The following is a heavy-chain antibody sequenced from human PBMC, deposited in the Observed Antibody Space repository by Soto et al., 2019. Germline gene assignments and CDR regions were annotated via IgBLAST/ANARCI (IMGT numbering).Heavy chain of an antibody. J-gene: IGHJ4*02. CDR3: ARDRGSYYDSSGIFDY. Sequence: SVKVSCKASGYTFSSYAISWVRQAPGQGLEWMGGIIPIFGTANYAQKFQGRVTITADESTSTAYMELSSLRSEDTAVYYCARDRGSYYDSSGIFDYWGQGTLVTVSS. CDR1: GYTFSSYA. D-gene: IGHD3-22*01. CDR2: IIPIFGTA. V-gene: IGHV1-69*13.